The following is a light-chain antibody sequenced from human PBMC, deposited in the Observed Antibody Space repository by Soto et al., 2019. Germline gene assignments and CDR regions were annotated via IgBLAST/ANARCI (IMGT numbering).Light chain of an antibody. CDR2: TAS. V-gene: IGKV3-20*01. Sequence: EIVLTQSPGTLSLSPGEGATLSCRASQTVSSSYLAWYQQKPGQAPRLLIYTASSRATGIPDRFSGSGSGTDFSLTISRLEPEDFAVYYCQQYRSSPITFGQGTRLEIK. J-gene: IGKJ5*01. CDR1: QTVSSSY. CDR3: QQYRSSPIT.